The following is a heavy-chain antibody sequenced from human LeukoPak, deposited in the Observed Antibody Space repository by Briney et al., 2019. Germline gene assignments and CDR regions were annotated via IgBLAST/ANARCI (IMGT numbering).Heavy chain of an antibody. CDR1: GGSISSYY. D-gene: IGHD6-13*01. J-gene: IGHJ5*02. CDR2: IYYSGST. V-gene: IGHV4-59*08. CDR3: ARHWRYSSSWT. Sequence: PSETLSLTCTVSGGSISSYYWSWIRQPPGKGLEWIGYIYYSGSTNYNPSLKSRVTISVDTSKNQFSLKLSSVTAADTAVYYCARHWRYSSSWTWGQGTLVTVSS.